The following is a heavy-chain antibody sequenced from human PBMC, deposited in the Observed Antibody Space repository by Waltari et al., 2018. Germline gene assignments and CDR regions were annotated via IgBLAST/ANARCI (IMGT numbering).Heavy chain of an antibody. V-gene: IGHV4-34*01. D-gene: IGHD2-15*01. CDR1: GGSFSGYY. CDR3: AREEVYCSGGSCYSLYGWFDT. Sequence: QEQLQQGGAGLLKPSETLSLTCAVYGGSFSGYYWSWIRQPPGKGLEWIGEINHSGSTNYNPSLKSRVTISVDTSKNQFSLKLSSVTAADTAVYYCAREEVYCSGGSCYSLYGWFDTWGQGTLVTVSS. J-gene: IGHJ5*02. CDR2: INHSGST.